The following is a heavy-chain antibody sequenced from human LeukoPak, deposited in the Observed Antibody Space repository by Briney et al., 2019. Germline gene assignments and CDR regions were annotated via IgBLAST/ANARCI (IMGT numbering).Heavy chain of an antibody. Sequence: GGSLRLSCAASGFTFNGYVMYWVRQAPGKGLEWVSGIRHSGGTTYYAESVKGRFTISRDNSRNTVFLQMDSLRAEDTAVYYCAKDLERTTVPDAIGFWGQGTMVTVSS. CDR1: GFTFNGYV. D-gene: IGHD3-3*01. CDR2: IRHSGGTT. J-gene: IGHJ3*01. V-gene: IGHV3-23*01. CDR3: AKDLERTTVPDAIGF.